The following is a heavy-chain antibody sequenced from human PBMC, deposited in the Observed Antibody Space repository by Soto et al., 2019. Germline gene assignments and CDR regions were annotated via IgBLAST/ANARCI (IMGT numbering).Heavy chain of an antibody. CDR3: ARRMSVATILHDAFDI. Sequence: WTWIRQPPGKGLEWIGYISNSGSANYNPSLKSRFAISVDTSKSQFSLKMTSVTAADTAVYYCARRMSVATILHDAFDIWGQGTVVSVSS. D-gene: IGHD5-12*01. J-gene: IGHJ3*02. V-gene: IGHV4-59*01. CDR2: ISNSGSA.